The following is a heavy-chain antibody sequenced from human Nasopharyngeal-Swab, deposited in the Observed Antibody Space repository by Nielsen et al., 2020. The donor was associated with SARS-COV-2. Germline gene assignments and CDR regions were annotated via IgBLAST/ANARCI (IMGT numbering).Heavy chain of an antibody. CDR3: ASLLRSYCSGGSCYPNGMDV. Sequence: SETLSLTCTVSGGSISSYYWSWIRQPPGKGLEWIGYIYYSGSTNYNPPLKSRVTISVDTSKNQFSLKLSSVTAADTAVYYCASLLRSYCSGGSCYPNGMDVWGQGTTVTVSS. V-gene: IGHV4-59*01. CDR2: IYYSGST. J-gene: IGHJ6*02. D-gene: IGHD2-15*01. CDR1: GGSISSYY.